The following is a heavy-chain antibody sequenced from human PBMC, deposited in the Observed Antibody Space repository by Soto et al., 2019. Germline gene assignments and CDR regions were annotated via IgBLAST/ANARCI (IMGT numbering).Heavy chain of an antibody. V-gene: IGHV3-48*01. CDR2: ISSGSSAK. Sequence: PGGSLRLSCAASGFTFPTYSMNWFRQAPGKGLEWLSYISSGSSAKDYADSVKGRFTISRDDARNSLYLQMSSLTAEDTAVYYCARDLDWAFDYWGQGTLVTVSS. CDR1: GFTFPTYS. J-gene: IGHJ4*02. CDR3: ARDLDWAFDY. D-gene: IGHD3-9*01.